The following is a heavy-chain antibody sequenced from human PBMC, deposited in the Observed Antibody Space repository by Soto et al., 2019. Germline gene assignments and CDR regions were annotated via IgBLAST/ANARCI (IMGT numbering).Heavy chain of an antibody. Sequence: EVPLLESGGGLVQPGGSLRLSCTASGFTFSDTAMTWVRQAPGKGLEWVSNIGRGGDIYYTDSLKGRFTIFRDNSRHTLYLQMNSLRADDPANFYCVKGGWGSRSASGGQGTLVTVSS. CDR2: NIGRGGDI. J-gene: IGHJ1*01. CDR1: GFTFSDTA. D-gene: IGHD7-27*01. CDR3: VKGGWGSRSAS. V-gene: IGHV3-23*01.